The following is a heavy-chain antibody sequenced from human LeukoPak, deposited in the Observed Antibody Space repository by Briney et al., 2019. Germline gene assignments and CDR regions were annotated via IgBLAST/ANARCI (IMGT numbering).Heavy chain of an antibody. V-gene: IGHV4-39*01. CDR3: ASSPGSVWWEKWFDP. Sequence: PSETLSLTCTVSGASISGGGYYWGWIRQSPGKGLEWIGNIYPGSGSTYYNPSLRSRVAISIDTSKNQFSLKVTSVTAPDTAVYYCASSPGSVWWEKWFDPWGQGTLVTVSS. CDR2: IYPGSGST. D-gene: IGHD5/OR15-5a*01. J-gene: IGHJ5*02. CDR1: GASISGGGYY.